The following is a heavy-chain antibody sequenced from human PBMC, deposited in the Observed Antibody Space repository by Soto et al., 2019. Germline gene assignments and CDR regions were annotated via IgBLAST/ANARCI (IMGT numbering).Heavy chain of an antibody. CDR1: GVRFTSAF. CDR3: ARSGDTAMVEHYYYGMDG. V-gene: IGHV5-10-1*01. J-gene: IGHJ6*02. D-gene: IGHD5-18*01. Sequence: GDYLNLSCTGSGVRFTSAFSSCVHPKTGKGLEWMGRFDPSDSYTNYSPSFQGHVTISADKSISTAYLQWSSLKASDTAMYYCARSGDTAMVEHYYYGMDGWGQGNTVT. CDR2: FDPSDSYT.